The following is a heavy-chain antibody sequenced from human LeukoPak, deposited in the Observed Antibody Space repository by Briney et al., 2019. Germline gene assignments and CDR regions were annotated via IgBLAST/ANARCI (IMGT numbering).Heavy chain of an antibody. CDR3: ARQSDFWSGSGAFDI. CDR2: IYTSGST. J-gene: IGHJ3*02. Sequence: SETLSLTCTVSGGSISSGSYYWSWIRQPAGKGLEWIGRIYTSGSTNYNPSLKSRVTISVDTSKNQFSLKLSSVTAADTAVYYCARQSDFWSGSGAFDIWGQGTMVTVSS. CDR1: GGSISSGSYY. V-gene: IGHV4-61*02. D-gene: IGHD3-3*01.